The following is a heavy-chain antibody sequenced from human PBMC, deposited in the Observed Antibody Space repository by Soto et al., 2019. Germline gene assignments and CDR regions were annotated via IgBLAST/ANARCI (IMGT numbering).Heavy chain of an antibody. CDR1: GGSISSGGTGSY. Sequence: QVQLQESGPGLVKPSQTLSLTCTVSGGSISSGGTGSYWTWIRQLPGKGLEWIGYIYYTGNTYYHPSLKSRTTIAINTSENQFSLKLTSVTAADTAVYFWASGHDAYKVRYWGQGTLVTVSS. CDR3: ASGHDAYKVRY. CDR2: IYYTGNT. D-gene: IGHD1-1*01. V-gene: IGHV4-31*03. J-gene: IGHJ4*02.